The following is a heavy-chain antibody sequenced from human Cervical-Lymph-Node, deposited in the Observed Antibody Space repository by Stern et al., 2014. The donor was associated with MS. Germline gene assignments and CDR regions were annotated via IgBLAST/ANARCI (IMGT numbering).Heavy chain of an antibody. CDR3: ARLTGRGVYDGMDV. J-gene: IGHJ6*02. CDR1: GATINSYY. V-gene: IGHV4-59*01. Sequence: VQLVESGPGLVKPSATLSLTCSVSGATINSYYWTWVRQSPGKGLEWIGCIHYRGGNNYNPSLKRRVAITNDTSKTQLSPTLSSVTAADTAVYYCARLTGRGVYDGMDVWGQGTTVTVSS. D-gene: IGHD3-10*01. CDR2: IHYRGGN.